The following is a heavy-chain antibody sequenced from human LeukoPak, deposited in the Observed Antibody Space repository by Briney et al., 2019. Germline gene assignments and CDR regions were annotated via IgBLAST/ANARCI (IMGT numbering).Heavy chain of an antibody. V-gene: IGHV1-46*01. D-gene: IGHD5-12*01. J-gene: IGHJ6*02. Sequence: ASVKVSCKASGYTFTSYYMHWVRQAPGQGLEWMGIINPGGGSTSYAQKFQGRVTMTRDTSTSTVYMELSSLRSEDTAVYYCARQIIVATVGAGYYGMDVWGQGTTVTISS. CDR3: ARQIIVATVGAGYYGMDV. CDR1: GYTFTSYY. CDR2: INPGGGST.